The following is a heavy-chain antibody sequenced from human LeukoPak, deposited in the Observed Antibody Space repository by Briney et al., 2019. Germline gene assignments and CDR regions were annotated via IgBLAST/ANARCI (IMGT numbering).Heavy chain of an antibody. D-gene: IGHD3-3*01. CDR3: ARGPPITIFGVVLRLDY. CDR2: INHSGST. J-gene: IGHJ4*02. Sequence: PSETLSLTCAVYGGSFSGYYWSWIRQPPGKGLEWIGEINHSGSTNYNPSLKSRVTISVDTSKNQFSLKLSSVTAADTAVYYCARGPPITIFGVVLRLDYWGQGTLVTVSS. CDR1: GGSFSGYY. V-gene: IGHV4-34*01.